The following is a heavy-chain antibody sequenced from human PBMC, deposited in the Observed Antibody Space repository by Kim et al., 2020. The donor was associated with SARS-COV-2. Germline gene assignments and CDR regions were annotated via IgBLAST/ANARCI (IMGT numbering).Heavy chain of an antibody. Sequence: PSRKGRGTISVDKSKNQFSLKLSSVTAADTAVYYCARADDYGDYGYFQHWGQGNLVTVSS. J-gene: IGHJ1*01. D-gene: IGHD4-17*01. V-gene: IGHV4-4*02. CDR3: ARADDYGDYGYFQH.